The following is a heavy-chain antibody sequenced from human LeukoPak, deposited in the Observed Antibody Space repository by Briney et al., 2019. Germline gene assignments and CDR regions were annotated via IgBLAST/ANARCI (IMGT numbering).Heavy chain of an antibody. CDR2: IYYSGNT. D-gene: IGHD3-22*01. Sequence: MASETLSLTCTVSGGSISSFYWSWIRQPPGKGLEWIGYIYYSGNTKYNPSLKSRVTISVDTSKNQFSLKLSSVTAADTAVYYCARGADSSGYYSIFYFDYWGQGTLVTVSS. CDR1: GGSISSFY. J-gene: IGHJ4*02. V-gene: IGHV4-59*01. CDR3: ARGADSSGYYSIFYFDY.